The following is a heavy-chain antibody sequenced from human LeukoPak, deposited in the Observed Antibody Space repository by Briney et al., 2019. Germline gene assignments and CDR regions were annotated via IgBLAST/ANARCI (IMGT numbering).Heavy chain of an antibody. CDR1: GGSISEYY. CDR2: IFYTGAT. V-gene: IGHV4-59*08. Sequence: SETLSLTCTVSGGSISEYYWSWIRQSPGKGLEWIAYIFYTGATKYNPSLVGRVTISVDSSKNQSSLKVRSVTAVDTAIYYCVRHPPRATVGWAFDIWGQGTMVTVSS. D-gene: IGHD1-26*01. CDR3: VRHPPRATVGWAFDI. J-gene: IGHJ3*02.